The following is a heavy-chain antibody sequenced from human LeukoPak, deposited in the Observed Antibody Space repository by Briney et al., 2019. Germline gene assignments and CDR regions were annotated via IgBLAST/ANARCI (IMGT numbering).Heavy chain of an antibody. Sequence: GGSLRLSCEASGFTFSKYWMTWVRQAPGKGLEWVSAISGSGGSTYYADSVKGRFTISRDNSKNTLYLQMNSLRAEDTAVYYCAKWGFDDYVWGSYRYGYYFDYWGQGTLVTVSS. V-gene: IGHV3-23*01. CDR1: GFTFSKYW. CDR3: AKWGFDDYVWGSYRYGYYFDY. J-gene: IGHJ4*02. D-gene: IGHD3-16*02. CDR2: ISGSGGST.